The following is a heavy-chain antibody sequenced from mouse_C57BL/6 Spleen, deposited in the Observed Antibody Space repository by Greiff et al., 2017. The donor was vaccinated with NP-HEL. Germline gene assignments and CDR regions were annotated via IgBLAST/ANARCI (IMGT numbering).Heavy chain of an antibody. CDR2: IWSGGST. CDR1: GFSLTSYG. Sequence: VQLQQSGPGLVQPSQSLSIPCTVSGFSLTSYGVHWVRQPPGKGLEWLGVIWSGGSTDYNAAFISRLSISKDNSKSQVFFKMNSLQADDTAIYYCAKYDYDGGWYFDVWGTGTTVTVSS. V-gene: IGHV2-4*01. D-gene: IGHD2-4*01. CDR3: AKYDYDGGWYFDV. J-gene: IGHJ1*03.